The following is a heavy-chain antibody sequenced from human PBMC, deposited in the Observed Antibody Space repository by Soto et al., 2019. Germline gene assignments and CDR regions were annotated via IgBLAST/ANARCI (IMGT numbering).Heavy chain of an antibody. V-gene: IGHV4-59*01. D-gene: IGHD5-18*01. CDR2: ICNSGTT. CDR3: ARDRGLNSYGYNWFDP. J-gene: IGHJ5*02. CDR1: GGSIRSYC. Sequence: SETLSLTCTVSGGSIRSYCWTWIRQPPGEGLEWIGYICNSGTTNYNPSLKSRVTISVDTSKNQFSLKLSSVTAADTAVYYCARDRGLNSYGYNWFDPWGQGTLVTVSS.